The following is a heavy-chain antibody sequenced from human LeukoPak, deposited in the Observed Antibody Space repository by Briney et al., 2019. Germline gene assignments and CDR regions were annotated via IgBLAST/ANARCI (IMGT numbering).Heavy chain of an antibody. V-gene: IGHV3-48*04. Sequence: PGGSLRLSCTASGFTFSAYPMTWVRQAPGKGLEWVSYISGSGDITYYADSVKGRFTISRDNAKNSLYLQMDSLRAEDTAIYYCARDMTITGADDYWGQGTLVTVSS. CDR3: ARDMTITGADDY. CDR1: GFTFSAYP. J-gene: IGHJ4*02. CDR2: ISGSGDIT. D-gene: IGHD6-13*01.